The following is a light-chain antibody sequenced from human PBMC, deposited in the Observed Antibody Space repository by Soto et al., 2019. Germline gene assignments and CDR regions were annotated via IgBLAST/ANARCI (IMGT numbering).Light chain of an antibody. Sequence: EIVLTQSQATLSLSPGERATLSCRASQSVSSYLAWYQQKPGQAPRLLIYDASDRATGIPARFSGSGSGTDFTLTISSLEPEDFAVYYCQQRTSWPPAYTFGQGTKLEIK. V-gene: IGKV3-11*01. CDR1: QSVSSY. J-gene: IGKJ2*01. CDR3: QQRTSWPPAYT. CDR2: DAS.